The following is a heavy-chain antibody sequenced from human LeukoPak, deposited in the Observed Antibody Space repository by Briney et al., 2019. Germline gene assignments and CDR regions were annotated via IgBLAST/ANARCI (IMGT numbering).Heavy chain of an antibody. J-gene: IGHJ4*02. CDR3: ARDGGYDHFDY. CDR1: GGSISSDNYY. Sequence: SETLSLTCTVSGGSISSDNYYWGWIRQPPGKGQEWIGSIYYSGTTYYNPSLKSRVTISVDTSKNQFSLQLNSVTPEDTAVYYCARDGGYDHFDYWGQGTLVTVSS. V-gene: IGHV4-39*07. D-gene: IGHD5-12*01. CDR2: IYYSGTT.